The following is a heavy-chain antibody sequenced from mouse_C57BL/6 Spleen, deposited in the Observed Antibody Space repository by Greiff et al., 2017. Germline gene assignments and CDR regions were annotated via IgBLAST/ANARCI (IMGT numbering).Heavy chain of an antibody. V-gene: IGHV5-9*01. J-gene: IGHJ4*01. Sequence: EVKVVESGGGLVKPGGSLKLSCAASGFTFSSYTMSWVRQTPEKRLEWVATISGGGGNTYYPDSVKGRFTISRDHAKNTLYLQMSSLRSEDTALYYCARQDYDYDGDAMDYWGQGTSVTVSS. CDR1: GFTFSSYT. CDR3: ARQDYDYDGDAMDY. CDR2: ISGGGGNT. D-gene: IGHD2-4*01.